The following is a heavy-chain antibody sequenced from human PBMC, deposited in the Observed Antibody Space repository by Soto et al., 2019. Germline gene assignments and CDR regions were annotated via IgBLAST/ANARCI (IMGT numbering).Heavy chain of an antibody. V-gene: IGHV3-9*01. J-gene: IGHJ4*02. CDR3: AQGKYDFWSPYYCDS. Sequence: EVQLVESGGRLVQPGSSLRLSWVGNGWNFDDFAMHWVRQAPGMGLEWVSGITGDSRVLSYADSVKGRFTISRDNARNSLYLQMASLRAEDTAVYYCAQGKYDFWSPYYCDSWGQGTQVTVSS. CDR2: ITGDSRVL. D-gene: IGHD3-3*01. CDR1: GWNFDDFA.